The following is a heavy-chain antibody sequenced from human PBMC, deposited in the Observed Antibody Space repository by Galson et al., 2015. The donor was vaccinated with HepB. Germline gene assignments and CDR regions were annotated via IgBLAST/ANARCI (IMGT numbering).Heavy chain of an antibody. CDR2: ISGSGGST. D-gene: IGHD3-10*01. J-gene: IGHJ6*02. CDR1: GFTFSSYA. V-gene: IGHV3-23*01. CDR3: AKGSPYYYGSGAPFGYYYYGMDV. Sequence: SLRLSCAASGFTFSSYAMSWVRQAPGKGLEWVSAISGSGGSTYYADSVKGRFTISRDNSKNTLYLQMNSLRAEDTAVYYCAKGSPYYYGSGAPFGYYYYGMDVWGQGTTVTVSS.